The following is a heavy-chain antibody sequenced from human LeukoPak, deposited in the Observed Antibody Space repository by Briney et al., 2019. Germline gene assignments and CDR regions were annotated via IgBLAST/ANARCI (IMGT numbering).Heavy chain of an antibody. CDR2: IRYDGSNK. Sequence: GGSLRLSCAASGFTFSSYGMHWVRQAPGKGLEWVAFIRYDGSNKYYADSVKGRFTISRDNSKNTLYLQMNSLRAEDTAVYYCAKENQPTVPAAWEAFDIWGQGTMVTVSS. J-gene: IGHJ3*02. V-gene: IGHV3-30*02. CDR1: GFTFSSYG. D-gene: IGHD2-2*01. CDR3: AKENQPTVPAAWEAFDI.